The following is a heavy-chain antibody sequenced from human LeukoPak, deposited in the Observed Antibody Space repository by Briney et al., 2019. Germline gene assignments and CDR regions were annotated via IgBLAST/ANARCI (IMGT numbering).Heavy chain of an antibody. D-gene: IGHD2-2*01. J-gene: IGHJ4*02. CDR3: GKDEIGYCSSTSCYADH. CDR1: GFTFSSYG. V-gene: IGHV3-23*01. Sequence: GGSLRLSCAASGFTFSSYGMSWVRQAPGKGLEWVSAISNSGENIYYADSVKGRFTISRDNSKNTLYLQMNSLRAEDTAVYYCGKDEIGYCSSTSCYADHWGQGTLVTVSS. CDR2: ISNSGENI.